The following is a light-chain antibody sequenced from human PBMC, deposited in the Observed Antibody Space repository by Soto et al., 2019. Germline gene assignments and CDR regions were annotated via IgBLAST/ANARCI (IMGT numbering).Light chain of an antibody. Sequence: DIQMTQSPSSLSVSVGDRVTITCRASQGISNYLAWYQQKPGKVPKLLMYGASTLQSGVPSRFSGSGSGTDFTITISSLQPEDVATYYCQEFHSAPWTSGQGTKVEI. CDR2: GAS. V-gene: IGKV1-27*01. CDR1: QGISNY. J-gene: IGKJ1*01. CDR3: QEFHSAPWT.